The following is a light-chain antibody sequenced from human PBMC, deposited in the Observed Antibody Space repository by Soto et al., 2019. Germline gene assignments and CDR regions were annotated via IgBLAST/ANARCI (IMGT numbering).Light chain of an antibody. V-gene: IGLV2-14*01. J-gene: IGLJ1*01. Sequence: QSVLTQPASVSGSPGQSITISCTGTSSDVGGYNYVSWYQQHPGKAPKLMIYEVSNRPSWVSNRFSGSKSGNTASLTISGLQAEDEADYYFSSYTSSSTPLYVFGTGTKLTVL. CDR2: EVS. CDR3: SSYTSSSTPLYV. CDR1: SSDVGGYNY.